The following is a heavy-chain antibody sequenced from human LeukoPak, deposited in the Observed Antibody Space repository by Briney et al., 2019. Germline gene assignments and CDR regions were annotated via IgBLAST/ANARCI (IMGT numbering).Heavy chain of an antibody. CDR3: ARGYCSSTSCRYAPDY. J-gene: IGHJ4*02. D-gene: IGHD2-2*01. CDR2: TRNKANGYTT. CDR1: GFTFSDYY. Sequence: GRSLRLSCAASGFTFSDYYMDWVRQAPGKGLEWVGRTRNKANGYTTYYAASVKGRFTIPRDDSKNSVYLHMNSLKTEDTAVYYCARGYCSSTSCRYAPDYWGQGTLVTVSS. V-gene: IGHV3-72*01.